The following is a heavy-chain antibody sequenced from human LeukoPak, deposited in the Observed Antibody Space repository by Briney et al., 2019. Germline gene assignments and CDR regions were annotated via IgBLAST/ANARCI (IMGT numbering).Heavy chain of an antibody. D-gene: IGHD1-1*01. CDR2: INLRDGIR. V-gene: IGHV1-46*01. CDR3: ARDNTNWSFDY. CDR1: GYSFISYN. J-gene: IGHJ4*02. Sequence: GASVKVSCKASGYSFISYNMHWVRQAPGQGLEWMGIINLRDGIRTYAQKFQGRVTMTGDTSTSTFHMELSSLRIEDTAVYYCARDNTNWSFDYWGQGTLVSVSS.